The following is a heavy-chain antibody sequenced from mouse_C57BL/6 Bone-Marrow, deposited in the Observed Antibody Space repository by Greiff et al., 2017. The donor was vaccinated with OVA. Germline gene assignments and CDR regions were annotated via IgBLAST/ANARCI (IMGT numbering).Heavy chain of an antibody. CDR1: GYSITSGYY. J-gene: IGHJ2*01. CDR3: AREGGSSNYFDY. D-gene: IGHD6-1*01. Sequence: EVQLQESGPGLVKPSQSLSLTCSVTGYSITSGYYWNWIRQFPGNKLEWMGYISYDGSNNYNPSLKNRISITRDTSKNQFFLTLNSVTTEDTATYYCAREGGSSNYFDYWGQGTTLTVSS. CDR2: ISYDGSN. V-gene: IGHV3-6*01.